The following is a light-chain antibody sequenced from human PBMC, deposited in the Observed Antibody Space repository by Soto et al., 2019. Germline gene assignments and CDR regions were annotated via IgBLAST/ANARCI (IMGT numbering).Light chain of an antibody. J-gene: IGKJ5*01. V-gene: IGKV1-12*01. Sequence: DIQTTQYPSTVTASVGDRVTIPCRASQDIITWLARYQQKPGQAPNILIYTASNLQSGVPSRFRGSGSGTHFTLTISSLQPEDFGTYYCQQTDSFPITFGQGTRLEIK. CDR1: QDIITW. CDR2: TAS. CDR3: QQTDSFPIT.